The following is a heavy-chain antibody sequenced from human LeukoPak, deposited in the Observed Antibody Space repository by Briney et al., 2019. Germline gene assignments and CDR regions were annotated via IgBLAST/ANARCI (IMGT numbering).Heavy chain of an antibody. V-gene: IGHV3-53*01. CDR2: IYSGGST. CDR3: ARGGVGVVAATYLDY. Sequence: GGSLRLSCAASGFTVSSNYMSWVRQAPGKGLEWVSVIYSGGSTYYADSVKGRFTISRDNSKNTLYLQMNSLRAEDTAVYYCARGGVGVVAATYLDYWGQGTLVTVSS. D-gene: IGHD2-15*01. CDR1: GFTVSSNY. J-gene: IGHJ4*02.